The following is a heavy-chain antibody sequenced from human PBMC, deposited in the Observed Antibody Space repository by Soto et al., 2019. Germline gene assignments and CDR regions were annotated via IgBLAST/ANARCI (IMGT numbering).Heavy chain of an antibody. CDR2: VFYTGST. CDR1: GGSISSYH. J-gene: IGHJ5*02. D-gene: IGHD1-26*01. Sequence: SETLSLICTVSGGSISSYHWSWIRQSPGKGLERIGYVFYTGSTKYNPALKRRVTISVDTSKNQFSLKLSSVSAADTGLYYCARSYSGTFYGYDTWGQGILVTVSS. CDR3: ARSYSGTFYGYDT. V-gene: IGHV4-59*01.